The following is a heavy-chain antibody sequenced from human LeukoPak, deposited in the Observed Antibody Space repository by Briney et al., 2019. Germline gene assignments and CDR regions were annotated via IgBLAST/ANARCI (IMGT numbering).Heavy chain of an antibody. J-gene: IGHJ4*02. CDR3: ARSIAAAGFFDY. CDR2: IYYSGST. CDR1: GGSISSYY. V-gene: IGHV4-59*01. Sequence: SETLSLTCTVSGGSISSYYWSWIRQPPGKGLEWIGYIYYSGSTNYNPSLKSRVAISVDTSKNQFSLKLSSVTAADTAVYYCARSIAAAGFFDYWGQGTLVTVSS. D-gene: IGHD6-13*01.